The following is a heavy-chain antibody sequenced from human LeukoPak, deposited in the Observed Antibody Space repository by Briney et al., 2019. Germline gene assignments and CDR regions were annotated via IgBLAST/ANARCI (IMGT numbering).Heavy chain of an antibody. CDR2: IYYSGST. CDR3: ARLDTVTTLVDY. J-gene: IGHJ4*02. Sequence: SETLSLTCTVSGGTISSYYWSWIRQPPGKGLEYIGYIYYSGSTKYNPSLKSRVAISIDTSKNQFSLKLSSVTAADTAVYYCARLDTVTTLVDYWGQGTLVTVSS. V-gene: IGHV4-59*08. CDR1: GGTISSYY. D-gene: IGHD4-17*01.